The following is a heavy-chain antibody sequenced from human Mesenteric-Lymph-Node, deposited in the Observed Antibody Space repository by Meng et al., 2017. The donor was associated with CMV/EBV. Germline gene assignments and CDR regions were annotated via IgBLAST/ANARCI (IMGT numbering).Heavy chain of an antibody. CDR1: YY. V-gene: IGHV1-2*04. Sequence: YYMHWVRQAPGQELEWMGWINPNSGGTNYAQKFQGWVTMTRDTSISTAYMELSRLRSDDTAVYYCARDNPKTIFGVVSLNYYGMDVWGQGTTVTVSS. CDR2: INPNSGGT. CDR3: ARDNPKTIFGVVSLNYYGMDV. J-gene: IGHJ6*02. D-gene: IGHD3-3*01.